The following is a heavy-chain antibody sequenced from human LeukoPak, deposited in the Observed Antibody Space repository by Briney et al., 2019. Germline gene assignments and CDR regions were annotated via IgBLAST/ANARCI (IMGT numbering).Heavy chain of an antibody. J-gene: IGHJ4*02. CDR3: ARGWSSSWYFY. D-gene: IGHD6-13*01. Sequence: RPGGSLRLSCAASGFTFDDYGMSWVRQAPGKGLEWVSGINWNGGSTGYVDAVKGRFTISRDNARNSLYLQMNSLRAEDTALYYCARGWSSSWYFYWGQGTLVTVSS. CDR1: GFTFDDYG. CDR2: INWNGGST. V-gene: IGHV3-20*04.